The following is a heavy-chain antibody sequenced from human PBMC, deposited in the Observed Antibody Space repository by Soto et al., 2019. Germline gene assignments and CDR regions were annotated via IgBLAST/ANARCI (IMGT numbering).Heavy chain of an antibody. CDR1: GDSVSSGTYY. Sequence: PSETLSLTCSVSGDSVSSGTYYWGWIRQPPGKGLEWIAFVYSSGGYIYNPSLKSRVTISVDTSKNQFSLKLSSVTAADTAVYYCVQQLIHWGQGTLVTVSS. CDR2: VYSSGGY. V-gene: IGHV4-61*01. J-gene: IGHJ1*01. CDR3: VQQLIH. D-gene: IGHD6-13*01.